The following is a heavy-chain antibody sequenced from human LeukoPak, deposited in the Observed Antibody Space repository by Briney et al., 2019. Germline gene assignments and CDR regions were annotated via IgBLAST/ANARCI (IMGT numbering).Heavy chain of an antibody. D-gene: IGHD1-26*01. V-gene: IGHV4-59*08. CDR1: GGSISSYY. J-gene: IGHJ3*02. CDR3: ARGRGYGGNYLRAFDI. Sequence: SETLSLTCTVSGGSISSYYWSWLRQPPGKGLEWIGYNSGSTNYNPSLKSRVTISVDTSKNQFPLKLSSVTAADTAVYYCARGRGYGGNYLRAFDIWGQGTMVTVSS. CDR2: NSGST.